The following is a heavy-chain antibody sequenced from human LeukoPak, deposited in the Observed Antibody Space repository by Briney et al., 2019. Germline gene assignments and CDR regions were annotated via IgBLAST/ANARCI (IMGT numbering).Heavy chain of an antibody. D-gene: IGHD3-9*01. CDR3: ARGYNYDILTGYSIPFDY. CDR1: GYTFTSYY. J-gene: IGHJ4*02. Sequence: ASVTVSFKASGYTFTSYYMHWVRQAPGQGHEWMGIIKPSGGRTSNAQKFQGIVSIYKYTSTSTIYMGLSSLRSEGTGVYFCARGYNYDILTGYSIPFDYWGQGTLVTVSS. CDR2: IKPSGGRT. V-gene: IGHV1-46*01.